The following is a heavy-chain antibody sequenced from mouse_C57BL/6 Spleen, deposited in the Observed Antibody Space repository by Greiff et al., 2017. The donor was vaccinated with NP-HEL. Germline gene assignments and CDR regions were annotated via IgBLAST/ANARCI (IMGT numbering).Heavy chain of an antibody. CDR1: GYAFSSYW. J-gene: IGHJ2*01. D-gene: IGHD1-1*01. CDR3: ARSSYYYGSYFDY. CDR2: IYPGDGDT. Sequence: VQLQQSGAELVKPGASVKISCKASGYAFSSYWMNWVKQRPGKGLEWIGQIYPGDGDTNYNGKFKGKATLTADKSSSTAYMQLSSLTSEDSAVYFCARSSYYYGSYFDYWGQGTTLTVSS. V-gene: IGHV1-80*01.